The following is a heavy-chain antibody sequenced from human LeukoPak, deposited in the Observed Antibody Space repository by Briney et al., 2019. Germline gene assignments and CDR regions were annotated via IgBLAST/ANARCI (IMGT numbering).Heavy chain of an antibody. J-gene: IGHJ4*02. CDR2: ISSSSSTT. CDR1: GVTFSRNS. V-gene: IGHV3-48*04. CDR3: ERVRYCSGGSCYSIDY. Sequence: GGSLRLSCAASGVTFSRNSMNWVRHAPGKGQEWVSYISSSSSTTSCTDSLKGRFTICRGNAKNSLYLQLNSLRAEDTAVYYCERVRYCSGGSCYSIDYWGQGTLVTVYS. D-gene: IGHD2-15*01.